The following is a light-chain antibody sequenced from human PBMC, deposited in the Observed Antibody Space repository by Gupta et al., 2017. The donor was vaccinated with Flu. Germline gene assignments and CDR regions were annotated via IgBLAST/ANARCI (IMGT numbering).Light chain of an antibody. Sequence: IVITQSPVSLAVALGERATINCKSSPHSLDMSNNKNDIPWYQQKPGQPPTLLIYWASTRKSGVPDRFSGSGSGTDFTLAISSLQAEDVAVYYCQQYHNTPSTFGQGTKVEI. CDR2: WAS. J-gene: IGKJ2*01. V-gene: IGKV4-1*01. CDR3: QQYHNTPST. CDR1: PHSLDMSNNKND.